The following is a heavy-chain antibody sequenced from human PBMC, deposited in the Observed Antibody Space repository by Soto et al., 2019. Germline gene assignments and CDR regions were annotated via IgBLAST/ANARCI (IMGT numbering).Heavy chain of an antibody. J-gene: IGHJ4*02. CDR2: ISSNGGST. Sequence: EVQLVESGGGLVQPGGSLRLSCAASGFTFSSYAMHWVRQAPGKGLEYVSAISSNGGSTYYANSVKGRFTISRDNSKNTLYLQMGSLRAEDMAVYYCARGGITIAAAGISLWGQGTLVTVSS. V-gene: IGHV3-64*01. CDR3: ARGGITIAAAGISL. CDR1: GFTFSSYA. D-gene: IGHD6-13*01.